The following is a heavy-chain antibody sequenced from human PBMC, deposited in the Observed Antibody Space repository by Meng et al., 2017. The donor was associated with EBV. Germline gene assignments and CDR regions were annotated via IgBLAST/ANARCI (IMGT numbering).Heavy chain of an antibody. CDR1: GFTFRRFW. Sequence: VQLGESGGGPVRPGVSLRLSCAGSGFTFRRFWMHWVRQVPGKGLVWVARTNEDGGITNYADSVKGRFIISRDNTRNTLYLQMNSLRDEDTAVYFCSRDLAGPFDDWGQGTLVTVSS. CDR2: TNEDGGIT. J-gene: IGHJ4*02. CDR3: SRDLAGPFDD. V-gene: IGHV3-74*01.